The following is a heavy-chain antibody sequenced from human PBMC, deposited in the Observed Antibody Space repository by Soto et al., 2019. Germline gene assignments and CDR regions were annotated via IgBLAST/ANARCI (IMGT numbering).Heavy chain of an antibody. CDR2: INHSGST. J-gene: IGHJ6*02. CDR1: GGSFSCYY. CDR3: ASXRGRCSGSSQNYYGMDV. D-gene: IGHD1-26*01. V-gene: IGHV4-34*01. Sequence: PSETLSLTCAVYGGSFSCYYWSWIRQPPGKGLEWIGEINHSGSTNYNPSLKSRVTISVDTSKNQFSLKLSSVTAADTAVYYCASXRGRCSGSSQNYYGMDVWGQGTTVTVSS.